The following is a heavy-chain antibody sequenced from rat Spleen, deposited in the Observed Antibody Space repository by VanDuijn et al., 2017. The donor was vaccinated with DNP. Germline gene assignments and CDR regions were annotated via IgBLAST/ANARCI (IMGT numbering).Heavy chain of an antibody. CDR2: IRYDGGST. Sequence: EVQLVESGGDLVQPGRSLKLFCAASGFTFSDYYMAWIRQAPTMGLGWVAYIRYDGGSTKYGDSVKGRFTISRDNAKNTLYLQMSSLRSEDMATYYCARWNSGHFDYWGQGVMVPVSS. V-gene: IGHV5-22*01. CDR1: GFTFSDYY. J-gene: IGHJ2*01. CDR3: ARWNSGHFDY. D-gene: IGHD4-3*01.